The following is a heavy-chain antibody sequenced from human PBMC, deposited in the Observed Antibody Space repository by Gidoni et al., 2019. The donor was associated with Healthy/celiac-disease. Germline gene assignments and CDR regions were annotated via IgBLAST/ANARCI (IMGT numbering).Heavy chain of an antibody. D-gene: IGHD6-13*01. J-gene: IGHJ6*02. Sequence: QVQLQESGPGLVKPSQTLSLTCTVSGGSISSGSYYWSLIRQPAGKGLEWIGRIYTSGSTNYNPSLKSRVTISVDTSKNQFSLKLSSVTAADTAVYYCARGGSSSWYLKNYYGMDVWGQGTTVTVSS. CDR1: GGSISSGSYY. CDR3: ARGGSSSWYLKNYYGMDV. V-gene: IGHV4-61*02. CDR2: IYTSGST.